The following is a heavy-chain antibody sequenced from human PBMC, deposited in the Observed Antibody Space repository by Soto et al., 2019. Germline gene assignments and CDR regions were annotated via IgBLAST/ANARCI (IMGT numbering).Heavy chain of an antibody. CDR1: GGSISSGGYY. Sequence: QVQLQESGPGLVKPSQTLSLTCTVSGGSISSGGYYWSWIRQHPGKGLEWIGYIYYSGSTYYNPSLKSRVTLSVDTSKNQFTQQLRSVTAADTAVYYWARVRKDYGYSFDYWGQGTLVTVSS. CDR3: ARVRKDYGYSFDY. D-gene: IGHD4-17*01. V-gene: IGHV4-31*03. J-gene: IGHJ4*02. CDR2: IYYSGST.